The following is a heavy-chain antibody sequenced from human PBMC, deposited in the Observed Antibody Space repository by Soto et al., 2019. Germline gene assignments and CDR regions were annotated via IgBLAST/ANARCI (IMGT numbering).Heavy chain of an antibody. V-gene: IGHV4-31*03. CDR1: GGSISSGGYY. CDR2: IYYSGST. J-gene: IGHJ3*02. D-gene: IGHD2-2*03. CDR3: ARVVLDIVVVPAVIYDAFDI. Sequence: PSETLSLTRTVSGGSISSGGYYWSWIRQHPGKGLEWIGYIYYSGSTYYNPSLKSRVTISVDTSKNQFSLKLSSVTAADTAVYYCARVVLDIVVVPAVIYDAFDIWGQGTMVTVS.